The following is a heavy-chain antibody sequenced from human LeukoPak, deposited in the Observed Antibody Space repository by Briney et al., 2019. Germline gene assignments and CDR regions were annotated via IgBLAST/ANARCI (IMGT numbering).Heavy chain of an antibody. V-gene: IGHV1-18*04. Sequence: ASVKVSCKASGYTFTGYGISWVRQAPGQGLEWMGWISAYNGNTNYAQKLQGRVTMTTDTSTSTAYMELRSLRSDDTAVYYCARGEDYGSGSYGFDYWGQGTLVTVSS. CDR3: ARGEDYGSGSYGFDY. D-gene: IGHD3-10*01. CDR1: GYTFTGYG. CDR2: ISAYNGNT. J-gene: IGHJ4*02.